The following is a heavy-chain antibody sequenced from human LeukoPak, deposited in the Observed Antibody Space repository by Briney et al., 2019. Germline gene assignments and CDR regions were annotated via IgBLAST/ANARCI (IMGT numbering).Heavy chain of an antibody. CDR1: GFTFSDYN. D-gene: IGHD3-10*01. CDR3: ARRGTGLLWFGEDSYYFDY. J-gene: IGHJ4*02. CDR2: ISRSGSTK. Sequence: GGSLRLSCAASGFTFSDYNMRWIRQAPGKGLEWVSSISRSGSTKYYADSVKGRFTISRDNAKNSLFLQMNSLRAEDTAVYYCARRGTGLLWFGEDSYYFDYWGQGTLVTVSS. V-gene: IGHV3-11*01.